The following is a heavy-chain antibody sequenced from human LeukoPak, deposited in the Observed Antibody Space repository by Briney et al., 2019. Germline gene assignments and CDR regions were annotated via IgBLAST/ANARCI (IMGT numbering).Heavy chain of an antibody. Sequence: GESLRVSSKGSGYSFTSYWISWVRQMPGKGLEWMGRIDPSDSYTNYSPSFQGHVTISADKSISTAYLQWCSLKASDTAMCYCARLQDYYGSGRAGFDPWGQGTLVTVSS. D-gene: IGHD3-10*01. CDR3: ARLQDYYGSGRAGFDP. V-gene: IGHV5-10-1*01. J-gene: IGHJ5*02. CDR2: IDPSDSYT. CDR1: GYSFTSYW.